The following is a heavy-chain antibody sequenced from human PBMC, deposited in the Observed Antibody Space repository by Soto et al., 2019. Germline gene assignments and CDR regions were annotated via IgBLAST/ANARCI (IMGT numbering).Heavy chain of an antibody. J-gene: IGHJ3*02. V-gene: IGHV3-30-3*01. D-gene: IGHD2-15*01. Sequence: QMQLVESGGGVVQPGRSLRLSCAASVFIFSSYAMHWVRQAPGKGLEWVAVISYDGSNKYYADSVKGRFTISRDNSKNTLYLQMISLRAEDTAVYYCAREYGIGGATFDIWGQGTMVTVSS. CDR3: AREYGIGGATFDI. CDR2: ISYDGSNK. CDR1: VFIFSSYA.